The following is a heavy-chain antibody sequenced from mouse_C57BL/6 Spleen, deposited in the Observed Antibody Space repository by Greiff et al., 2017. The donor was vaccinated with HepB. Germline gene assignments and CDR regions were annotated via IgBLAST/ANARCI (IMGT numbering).Heavy chain of an antibody. CDR2: FYPGSGSI. D-gene: IGHD4-1*01. Sequence: VMLVESGAELVKPGASVKLSCKASGYTFTEYTIHWVKQRSGQGLEWIGWFYPGSGSIKYNEKFKDKATLTADKSSSTVYMELSRLTSEDSAVYFCARHEERGSGTGYFDVWGTGTTVTVSS. CDR1: GYTFTEYT. CDR3: ARHEERGSGTGYFDV. J-gene: IGHJ1*03. V-gene: IGHV1-62-2*01.